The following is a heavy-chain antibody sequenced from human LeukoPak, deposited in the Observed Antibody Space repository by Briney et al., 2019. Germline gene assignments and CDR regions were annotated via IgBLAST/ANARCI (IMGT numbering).Heavy chain of an antibody. V-gene: IGHV3-23*01. J-gene: IGHJ4*02. CDR3: AKAEMLYGSPGIKYYFDY. CDR2: ISGSGGST. Sequence: GGSLRLSCAASGFTFSSYGMSWVRQAPGKGLEWVSAISGSGGSTYYADSVKGRFTISRDNSKNTLYLQMNSLRAEDTAVYYCAKAEMLYGSPGIKYYFDYWGQGTLVTVSS. CDR1: GFTFSSYG. D-gene: IGHD2-8*01.